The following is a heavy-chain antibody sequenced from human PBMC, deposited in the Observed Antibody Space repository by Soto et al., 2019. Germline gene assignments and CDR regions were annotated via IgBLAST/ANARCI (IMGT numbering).Heavy chain of an antibody. Sequence: LSETLSLTCTVSGGSISSYYWSWIRQPPGKGLEWIGYIYYSGSTNYNPSLKSRVTISVDTSKNQFSLKLSSVTAADTAVYYCARGGAARRYYYYGMDVWGQGTTVTVSS. CDR3: ARGGAARRYYYYGMDV. V-gene: IGHV4-59*01. D-gene: IGHD6-6*01. CDR2: IYYSGST. J-gene: IGHJ6*02. CDR1: GGSISSYY.